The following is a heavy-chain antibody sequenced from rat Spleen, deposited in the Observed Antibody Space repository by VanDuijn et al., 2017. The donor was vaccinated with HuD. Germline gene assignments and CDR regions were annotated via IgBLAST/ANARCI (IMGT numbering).Heavy chain of an antibody. J-gene: IGHJ3*01. V-gene: IGHV5-7*01. CDR2: ITYDGSGT. CDR1: GFTFSNYG. D-gene: IGHD1-7*01. Sequence: EVQLVESGGGSVQPGRSMKLSCVASGFTFSNYGMAWVRQAPKRGLEWVATITYDGSGTYYPDSVRGRFTISRDNAKSTLYLQMGSLRSEDTATYYCARPDYGYPFAYWGQGTLVTVSS. CDR3: ARPDYGYPFAY.